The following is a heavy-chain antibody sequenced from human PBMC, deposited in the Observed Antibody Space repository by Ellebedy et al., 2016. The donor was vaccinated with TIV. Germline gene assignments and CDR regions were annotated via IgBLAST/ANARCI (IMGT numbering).Heavy chain of an antibody. CDR2: IYYSGST. D-gene: IGHD5-18*01. J-gene: IGHJ6*03. CDR1: GGSISSYY. V-gene: IGHV4-59*01. CDR3: TRENTLQYSYGTHYYYYMDV. Sequence: SETLSLXXTVSGGSISSYYWSWIRQPPGKGLEWIGYIYYSGSTNYNPSLKSRVTISVDTSKNQFSLKLSSVTAADTAVYYCTRENTLQYSYGTHYYYYMDVWGKGTTVTVSS.